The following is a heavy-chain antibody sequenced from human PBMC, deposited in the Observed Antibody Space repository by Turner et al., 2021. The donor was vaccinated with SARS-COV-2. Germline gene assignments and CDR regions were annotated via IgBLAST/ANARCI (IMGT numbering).Heavy chain of an antibody. CDR3: ARGPTDSSSWMGYYFDY. Sequence: QVQLVESGGGVVQPGRSLSLSCPAPGFTFSSYGMHWVRQAPGKGLEWVAVIGYDGSNKYYADSVKGRFTISRDNSKNTLYLQTNSLRAEDTAVYYCARGPTDSSSWMGYYFDYWGQGTLVTVSS. J-gene: IGHJ4*02. D-gene: IGHD6-13*01. CDR2: IGYDGSNK. CDR1: GFTFSSYG. V-gene: IGHV3-33*01.